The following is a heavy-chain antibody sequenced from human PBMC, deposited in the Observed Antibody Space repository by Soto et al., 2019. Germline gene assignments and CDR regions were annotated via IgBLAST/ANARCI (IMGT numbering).Heavy chain of an antibody. V-gene: IGHV1-3*04. CDR1: GYAFTTYG. Sequence: ASVKGSCKASGYAFTTYGMHWVRQAPGQRLEWMGWANTGNGNTAYSQKFQGRVTLTRDTSASAGDMEVSSLSSEDMAVYYCAVGPASGEFDYWGQGTLVTVSS. CDR2: ANTGNGNT. CDR3: AVGPASGEFDY. D-gene: IGHD3-3*01. J-gene: IGHJ4*02.